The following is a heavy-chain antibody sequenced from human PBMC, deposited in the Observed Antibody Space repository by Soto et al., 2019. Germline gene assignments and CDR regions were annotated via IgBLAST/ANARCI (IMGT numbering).Heavy chain of an antibody. V-gene: IGHV4-39*01. CDR2: IYYSGST. J-gene: IGHJ5*02. CDR3: ARHQSHSSSYVDP. D-gene: IGHD6-13*01. Sequence: PLETLSLTCSVSGVSISSSSYYWGWIRQPPGKGLEWIGSIYYSGSTYYNPSLKSRVTISVDTSKNQFSLKLSSVTAADTAVYYCARHQSHSSSYVDPWGQGTLVTVSS. CDR1: GVSISSSSYY.